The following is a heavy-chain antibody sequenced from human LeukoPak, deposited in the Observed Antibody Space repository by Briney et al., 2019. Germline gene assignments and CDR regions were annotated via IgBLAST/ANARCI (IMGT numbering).Heavy chain of an antibody. V-gene: IGHV3-9*01. J-gene: IGHJ3*02. CDR2: ISWNSGSI. CDR1: GFTFDDYA. Sequence: PGRSLRLSCAASGFTFDDYAMHWVRQAPGKGLEWVSGISWNSGSIGYADSVKGRFTISRDNAKNSLYLQMNSLRAEDTALYYCAKDIGTLRSGYEDQRGAFDIWGQGTMVTVSS. CDR3: AKDIGTLRSGYEDQRGAFDI. D-gene: IGHD5-12*01.